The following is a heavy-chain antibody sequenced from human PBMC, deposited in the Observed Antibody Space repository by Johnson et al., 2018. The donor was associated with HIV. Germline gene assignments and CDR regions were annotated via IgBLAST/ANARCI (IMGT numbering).Heavy chain of an antibody. CDR1: GFTFGDYA. V-gene: IGHV3-49*04. CDR3: AKGEVGHIVNTRESTFDI. J-gene: IGHJ3*02. CDR2: IRSKAYGGTT. D-gene: IGHD5-12*01. Sequence: EVQLVESGGGLVQPGRSLRLSCTASGFTFGDYAMSWVRQAPGKGLEWVGFIRSKAYGGTTEYAASVKGRFTISRDNSINTVSLQMNSLRAEDTVVYYCAKGEVGHIVNTRESTFDIWGQGTMVIVSS.